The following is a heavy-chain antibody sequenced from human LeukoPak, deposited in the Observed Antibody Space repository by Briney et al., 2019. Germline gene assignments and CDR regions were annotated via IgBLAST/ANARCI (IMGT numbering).Heavy chain of an antibody. Sequence: ASVKVSCKASGYTFTSYGISWVRQAPGQGLEWMGWISAYNGNTNYAQKLQGRVTMTTDTSTSTAYMELRSLRSDDTAVYYCARDEGSSGWYWKNWFDPWGQGTWSPSPQ. V-gene: IGHV1-18*01. CDR2: ISAYNGNT. CDR3: ARDEGSSGWYWKNWFDP. J-gene: IGHJ5*02. CDR1: GYTFTSYG. D-gene: IGHD6-19*01.